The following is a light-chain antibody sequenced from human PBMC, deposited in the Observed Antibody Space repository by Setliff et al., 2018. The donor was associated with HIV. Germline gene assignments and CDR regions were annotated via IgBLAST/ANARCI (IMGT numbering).Light chain of an antibody. J-gene: IGKJ4*01. V-gene: IGKV4-1*01. CDR3: QQYFTAPMT. CDR2: WAS. CDR1: QNVFYNSDNKNY. Sequence: DIVMTQSPDSLAVSLGERATINCKSSQNVFYNSDNKNYFAWYQQKPGQPPKLLIYWASTRVSGVAGRFSGSGSGTDFKLTINSVQAEDVALYFCQQYFTAPMTFGGGTKVDIK.